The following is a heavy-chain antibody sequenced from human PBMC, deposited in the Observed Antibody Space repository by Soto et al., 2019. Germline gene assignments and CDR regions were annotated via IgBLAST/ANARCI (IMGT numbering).Heavy chain of an antibody. J-gene: IGHJ4*02. Sequence: SGPTLVNPTQTLTLTCTFSGFSLSTSGMCVSWIRQPPGKALEWLALIDWDDDKYYSTSLKTRLTISKDTSKNQVVLTMTNMDPVDTATYYCARIKGLGYSSSSLAIDYWGQGTLVTVSS. CDR2: IDWDDDK. V-gene: IGHV2-70*01. CDR1: GFSLSTSGMC. D-gene: IGHD6-13*01. CDR3: ARIKGLGYSSSSLAIDY.